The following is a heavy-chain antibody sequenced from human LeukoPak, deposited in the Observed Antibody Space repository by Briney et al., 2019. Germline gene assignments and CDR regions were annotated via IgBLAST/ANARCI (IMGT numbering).Heavy chain of an antibody. CDR3: AKASHTYYDFWSGYSFGYFGY. Sequence: GGSLRLSCAASGFTFSSYAVSWVRQAPGKGLEWVSAISGSGGSTYYADSVKGRFTISRDNSKNTLYLQMNSLRAEDTAVYYCAKASHTYYDFWSGYSFGYFGYWGQGTLVTVSS. J-gene: IGHJ4*02. V-gene: IGHV3-23*01. D-gene: IGHD3-3*01. CDR1: GFTFSSYA. CDR2: ISGSGGST.